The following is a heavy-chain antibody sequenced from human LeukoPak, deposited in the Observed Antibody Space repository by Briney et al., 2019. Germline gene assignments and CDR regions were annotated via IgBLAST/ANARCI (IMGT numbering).Heavy chain of an antibody. V-gene: IGHV4-34*01. Sequence: SETLSLTCAVYGGSFSGYYWSWIRQPPGKGLEWIGEINHSGSTNYNPSLKSRVTISVDTSKNQFSLKLSSVTAADTAVYYCASPNYGSGSYYSSGAFDIWGQGTMVTVSS. J-gene: IGHJ3*02. CDR1: GGSFSGYY. CDR3: ASPNYGSGSYYSSGAFDI. CDR2: INHSGST. D-gene: IGHD3-10*01.